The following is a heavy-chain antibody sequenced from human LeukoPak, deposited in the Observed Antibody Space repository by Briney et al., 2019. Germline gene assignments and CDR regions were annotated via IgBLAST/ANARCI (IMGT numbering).Heavy chain of an antibody. Sequence: KTSETLSLTCTVSGGSISSGSYYWSWIRQPAGKGLEWIGRIYTSGSTNYNPSLKSRVAISVDTSKNQFSLKLSSVTAADTAVYYCARGRMSPLVTMIVVVTRANKRSGYFDYWGQGTLVTVSS. J-gene: IGHJ4*02. V-gene: IGHV4-61*02. CDR3: ARGRMSPLVTMIVVVTRANKRSGYFDY. D-gene: IGHD3-22*01. CDR2: IYTSGST. CDR1: GGSISSGSYY.